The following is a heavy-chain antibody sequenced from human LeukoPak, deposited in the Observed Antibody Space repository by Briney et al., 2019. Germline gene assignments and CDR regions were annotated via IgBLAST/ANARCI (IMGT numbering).Heavy chain of an antibody. Sequence: PSETLSLTCTVSGGSISSYYWSWIRQPPGKGLEWIGYIYYSGSTNYNPSLKSRVTISVDTSKSQFSLKLSSVTAADTAVYYCARARVAVAGYYFDYWGQGTLVTVSS. CDR3: ARARVAVAGYYFDY. D-gene: IGHD6-19*01. V-gene: IGHV4-59*01. CDR1: GGSISSYY. CDR2: IYYSGST. J-gene: IGHJ4*02.